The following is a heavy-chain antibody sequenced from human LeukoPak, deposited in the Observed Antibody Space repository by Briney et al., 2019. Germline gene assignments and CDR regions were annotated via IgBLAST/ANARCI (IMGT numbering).Heavy chain of an antibody. V-gene: IGHV4-34*01. CDR3: ARDAFDI. CDR1: GFTFGSYA. J-gene: IGHJ3*02. CDR2: INHSGST. Sequence: KAGGSLRLSCAASGFTFGSYAMSWVRQPPGKGLEWIGEINHSGSTNYNPSLKSRVTISVDTSKNQFSLKLSSVTAADTAVYYCARDAFDIWGQGTMVTVSS.